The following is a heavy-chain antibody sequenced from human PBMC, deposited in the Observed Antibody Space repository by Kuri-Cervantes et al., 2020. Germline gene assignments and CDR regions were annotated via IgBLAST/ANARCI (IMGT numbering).Heavy chain of an antibody. CDR3: ARVGSSWSEPNYYFDY. D-gene: IGHD6-13*01. J-gene: IGHJ4*02. CDR2: INHSGST. V-gene: IGHV4-34*01. Sequence: ESLKISCAVYGGSFSGYYWSWIRQPPGKGLEWIGEINHSGSTNYNPSLKSRVTISVDTSKNQFSLKLSSVTAADTAVYYCARVGSSWSEPNYYFDYWGQGTLVTVSS. CDR1: GGSFSGYY.